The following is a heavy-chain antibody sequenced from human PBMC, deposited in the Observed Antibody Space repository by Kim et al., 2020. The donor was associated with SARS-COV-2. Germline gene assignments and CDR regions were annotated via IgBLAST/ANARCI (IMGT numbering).Heavy chain of an antibody. D-gene: IGHD2-15*01. J-gene: IGHJ6*02. CDR2: IDPSDSYT. CDR1: GYSFTSYW. V-gene: IGHV5-10-1*01. CDR3: ARHVQYCSGGSCFHYYYYGMDV. Sequence: GESLKISCKGSGYSFTSYWISWVRQMPGKGLEWMGRIDPSDSYTNYSPSFQGHVTISADKSISTAYLQWSSLKASDTAMYYCARHVQYCSGGSCFHYYYYGMDVWGQGTTVTVSS.